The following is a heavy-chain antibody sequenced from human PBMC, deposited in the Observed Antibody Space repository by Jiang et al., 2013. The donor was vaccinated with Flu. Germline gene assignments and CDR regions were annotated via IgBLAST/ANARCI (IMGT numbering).Heavy chain of an antibody. J-gene: IGHJ2*01. CDR2: VSPILGVA. D-gene: IGHD7-27*01. CDR3: ARKKLGIWYFDL. CDR1: GGTFNSYA. Sequence: KPGSSVKVSCKASGGTFNSYAINWVRQAPGQGLEWMGGVSPILGVANYAQKFQDRVTITADKSTNTAYMELRSLGSDDTAVYYCARKKLGIWYFDLWGRGTLV. V-gene: IGHV1-69*04.